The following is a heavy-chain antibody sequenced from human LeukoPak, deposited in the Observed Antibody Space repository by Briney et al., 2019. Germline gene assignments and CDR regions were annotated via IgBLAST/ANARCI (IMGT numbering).Heavy chain of an antibody. D-gene: IGHD4-17*01. J-gene: IGHJ1*01. CDR3: ARGLRIATKYFQH. CDR1: GGSFSGYY. V-gene: IGHV4-34*01. CDR2: INHSGST. Sequence: SETLSLTCAVYGGSFSGYYWSWIRQPPGKGLEWIGEINHSGSTNYNPSLKSRVTISVDTSKNQFSLKLSSVTAADTAVYYCARGLRIATKYFQHWGQGTLVTVSP.